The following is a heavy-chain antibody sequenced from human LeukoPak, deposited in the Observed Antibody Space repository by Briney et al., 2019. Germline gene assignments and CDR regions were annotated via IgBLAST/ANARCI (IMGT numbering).Heavy chain of an antibody. CDR2: INSDGSST. V-gene: IGHV3-74*01. CDR3: ARVRTNTYGFDY. CDR1: GFTFSYYW. D-gene: IGHD5-18*01. Sequence: PGGSLRLSCAASGFTFSYYWMHWVRQAPGKGLVWVSHINSDGSSTSCADSVKGRFTISRDNAKNTLYLQMNSLRAEDTAVYYCARVRTNTYGFDYWGQGNLVTVSS. J-gene: IGHJ4*02.